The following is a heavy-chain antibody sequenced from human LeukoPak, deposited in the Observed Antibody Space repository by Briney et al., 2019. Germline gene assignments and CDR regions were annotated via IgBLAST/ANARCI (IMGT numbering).Heavy chain of an antibody. Sequence: SETLSLTCTVSGGSISSYYWSWIRQPAGKGLEWIGRIYTSGSTNYNPSLKSRVTMSVDTSKNQLSLKLYSVTAADTAVYYCARVGEKLSYYYFDYWGQGTLVTVSS. J-gene: IGHJ4*02. D-gene: IGHD2-21*01. CDR3: ARVGEKLSYYYFDY. CDR2: IYTSGST. V-gene: IGHV4-4*07. CDR1: GGSISSYY.